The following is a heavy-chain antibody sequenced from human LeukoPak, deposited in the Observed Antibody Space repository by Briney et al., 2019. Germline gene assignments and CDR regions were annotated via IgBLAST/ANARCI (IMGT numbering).Heavy chain of an antibody. CDR3: VRIDQNAFEI. Sequence: SETLSLTCAASDYSISSGYYWGWIRHPPGTGLEWVASIFHSGSTYYNPSLRSRVTISLDTSKNQFSLNLSSVTAADTAVYYCVRIDQNAFEIWGQGTMVTVSS. CDR2: IFHSGST. CDR1: DYSISSGYY. D-gene: IGHD2-15*01. J-gene: IGHJ3*02. V-gene: IGHV4-38-2*01.